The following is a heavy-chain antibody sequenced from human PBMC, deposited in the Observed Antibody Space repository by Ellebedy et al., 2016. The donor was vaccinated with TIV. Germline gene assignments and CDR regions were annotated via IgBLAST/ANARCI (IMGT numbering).Heavy chain of an antibody. CDR3: ASYGSYGY. V-gene: IGHV4-39*01. CDR2: IYYSGST. Sequence: GSLRLXCTVSGGSISSSSYYWGWIRQPPGKGLEWIGSIYYSGSTYYNPSLKSRVTISVDTSKNQFSLKLSSVTAADTAVYYCASYGSYGYWGQGTLVTVSS. J-gene: IGHJ4*02. CDR1: GGSISSSSYY. D-gene: IGHD1-26*01.